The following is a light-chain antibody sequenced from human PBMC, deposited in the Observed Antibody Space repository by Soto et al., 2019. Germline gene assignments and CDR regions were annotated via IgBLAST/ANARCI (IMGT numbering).Light chain of an antibody. CDR1: SSDIGDYNY. CDR3: QSYDSSLSGYV. J-gene: IGLJ1*01. V-gene: IGLV2-14*01. CDR2: DVS. Sequence: QSVLTQPASVSGSPGQSITISCVGTSSDIGDYNYVSWYQQHPGKVPKVIIYDVSNRPSGVPDRFSGSKSGTSASLAITGLQAEDEADYYCQSYDSSLSGYVFGTGTKVTVL.